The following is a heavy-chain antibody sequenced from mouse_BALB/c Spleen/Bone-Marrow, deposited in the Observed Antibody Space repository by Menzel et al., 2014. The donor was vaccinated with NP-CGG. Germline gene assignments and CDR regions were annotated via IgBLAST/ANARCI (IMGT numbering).Heavy chain of an antibody. V-gene: IGHV1-18*01. CDR3: ARRNDYDGGASTAMDY. CDR1: GYSFTGYT. J-gene: IGHJ4*01. Sequence: VQLQQSGPELVKPGASMKISCKASGYSFTGYTMNWVKQSHVKNLEWIGLINPYNGGTNYNQKFKGNATLTVDKSSSTAYMELLSLTSEDSAVYYCARRNDYDGGASTAMDYWGQGTSVTVSS. CDR2: INPYNGGT. D-gene: IGHD2-4*01.